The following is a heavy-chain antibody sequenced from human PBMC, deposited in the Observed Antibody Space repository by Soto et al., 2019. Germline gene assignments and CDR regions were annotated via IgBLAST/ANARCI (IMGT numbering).Heavy chain of an antibody. Sequence: GSLILPGVAAGLKLSDYEVSWVRRPPGKGLEWISYISKTGSSTYYADSVKGRFTISRDTAENSVHLQMNSLRVEDTAVYYCSRVKSIESVPSTDHGGQ. V-gene: IGHV3-48*03. CDR2: ISKTGSST. CDR1: GLKLSDYE. CDR3: SRVKSIESVPSTDH. D-gene: IGHD3-16*02. J-gene: IGHJ4*02.